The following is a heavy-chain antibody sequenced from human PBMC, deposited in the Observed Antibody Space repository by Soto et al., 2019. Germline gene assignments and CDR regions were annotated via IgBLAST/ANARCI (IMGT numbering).Heavy chain of an antibody. D-gene: IGHD6-13*01. V-gene: IGHV3-20*04. CDR1: GFTFDDYS. CDR3: ARLYSSSYFYFDY. Sequence: EVQLVESGGRVVRPGGSLRLSCAASGFTFDDYSMTWVRQTPGKGLEWVSDINWNGGSTGYADSVRGRFTISRDNAKNSLYLQMNSLRAEDTAFYYCARLYSSSYFYFDYWGQGTLVTVSS. J-gene: IGHJ4*02. CDR2: INWNGGST.